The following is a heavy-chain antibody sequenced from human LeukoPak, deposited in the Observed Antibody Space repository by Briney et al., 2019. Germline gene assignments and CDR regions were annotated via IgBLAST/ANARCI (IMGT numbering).Heavy chain of an antibody. Sequence: SETLSLTCHVSGGSISSSNYYWGWIRQPPGKGLEWIGNVYYSESASFNPSLKSRVTISVDTSKSQFSLKLSSVTAADTAVYYCARAMRITIFKGGFDPWGQGALVTVSS. J-gene: IGHJ5*02. CDR2: VYYSESA. D-gene: IGHD3-3*01. CDR3: ARAMRITIFKGGFDP. CDR1: GGSISSSNYY. V-gene: IGHV4-39*07.